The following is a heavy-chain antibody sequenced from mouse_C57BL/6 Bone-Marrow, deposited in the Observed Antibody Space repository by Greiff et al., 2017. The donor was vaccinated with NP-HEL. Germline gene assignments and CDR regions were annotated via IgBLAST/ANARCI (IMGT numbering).Heavy chain of an antibody. CDR3: ARFSNYVGVYFDY. CDR2: INPNNGGT. Sequence: VQLKQSGPELVKPGASVKISCKASGYTFTDYYMNWVKQSHGKSLEWIGDINPNNGGTSYNQKFKGKATLTVDKSSSTAYMELRSLTSEDSAVYYCARFSNYVGVYFDYWGQGTTLTVSS. CDR1: GYTFTDYY. V-gene: IGHV1-26*01. D-gene: IGHD2-5*01. J-gene: IGHJ2*01.